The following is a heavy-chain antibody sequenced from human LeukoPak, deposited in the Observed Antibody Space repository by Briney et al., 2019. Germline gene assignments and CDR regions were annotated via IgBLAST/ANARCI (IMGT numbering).Heavy chain of an antibody. CDR3: ARTQGSGSYRINFDY. CDR2: IYYSGST. CDR1: GGSFSGYF. J-gene: IGHJ4*02. Sequence: SETLFLTCAVYGGSFSGYFWSWIRQPPGKGLELIGYIYYSGSTNYNPSLKSRVTISVDTSKNQFSLKLSSVTAADTAVYYCARTQGSGSYRINFDYWGQGTLVTVSS. D-gene: IGHD1-26*01. V-gene: IGHV4-59*01.